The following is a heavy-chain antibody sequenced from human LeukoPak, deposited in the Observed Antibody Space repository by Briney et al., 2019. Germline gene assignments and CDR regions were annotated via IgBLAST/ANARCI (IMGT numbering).Heavy chain of an antibody. J-gene: IGHJ5*02. V-gene: IGHV4-30-4*01. D-gene: IGHD2-8*01. CDR2: IYYSGST. CDR1: GGSISSGDYY. Sequence: SETLSLTCTVSGGSISSGDYYWSWIRQPPETGLEWIGYIYYSGSTYYNPSLKSRVTISVDTSKNQFSLKLSSVTAADTAVYYCARGSDCTNGVCYTSNWFDPWGQGTLVTVSS. CDR3: ARGSDCTNGVCYTSNWFDP.